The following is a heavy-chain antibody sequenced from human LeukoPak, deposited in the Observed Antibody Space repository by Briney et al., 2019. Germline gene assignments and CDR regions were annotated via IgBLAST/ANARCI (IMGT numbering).Heavy chain of an antibody. Sequence: SETLSLTCTVSGGSISSGAYYWGWIRQPPGKGLEWIGSIYYSGSTYYNPSLKSRVTISVDTSKNQFSLKLSSVTAADTAVYHCARHWETRWQQLEGFEYWGQGTLVTVSS. D-gene: IGHD6-13*01. V-gene: IGHV4-39*01. CDR3: ARHWETRWQQLEGFEY. CDR1: GGSISSGAYY. CDR2: IYYSGST. J-gene: IGHJ4*02.